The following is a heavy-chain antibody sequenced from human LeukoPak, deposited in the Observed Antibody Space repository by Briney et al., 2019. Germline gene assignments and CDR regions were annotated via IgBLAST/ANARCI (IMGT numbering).Heavy chain of an antibody. D-gene: IGHD3-10*01. J-gene: IGHJ4*02. CDR1: GVSISSYY. CDR3: ARYYGSGSYYLDY. V-gene: IGHV4-59*08. Sequence: SDTLSLTCTVSGVSISSYYWRWIRQPPGKGLEWIGYIYYSGSTNYNPSLKSRVTISVDTSKNQFSLKLSSVTAADTAVYYCARYYGSGSYYLDYWGQGTLVTVSS. CDR2: IYYSGST.